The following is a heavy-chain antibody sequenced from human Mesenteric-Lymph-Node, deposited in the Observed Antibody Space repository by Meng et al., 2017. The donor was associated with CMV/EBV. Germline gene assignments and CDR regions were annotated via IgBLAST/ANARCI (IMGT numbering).Heavy chain of an antibody. CDR1: GDSVSSNSAA. CDR2: TSYRSKWYN. J-gene: IGHJ4*02. D-gene: IGHD5-18*01. Sequence: SGDSVSSNSAAWNWIRQSPSRGLEWLGRTSYRSKWYNDYAVSVKSRITINPDTSKNQFSLQLNSVTPEDTAVYYCARDVDTAMVFDYWGQGTLVTVSS. V-gene: IGHV6-1*01. CDR3: ARDVDTAMVFDY.